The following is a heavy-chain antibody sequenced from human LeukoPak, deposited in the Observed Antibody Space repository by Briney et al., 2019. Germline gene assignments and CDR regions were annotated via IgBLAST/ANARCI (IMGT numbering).Heavy chain of an antibody. CDR2: IYYSGST. CDR3: ARGPPKEGLFDY. D-gene: IGHD3/OR15-3a*01. Sequence: PSETLSLTCTVSGGSISSSSYYWGWIRQPPGKGLEWIGSIYYSGSTYYNPSLKSRVTISVDTSKNQFSLKLSSVTAADTAVYYCARGPPKEGLFDYWGQGTLVTVSS. CDR1: GGSISSSSYY. J-gene: IGHJ4*02. V-gene: IGHV4-39*07.